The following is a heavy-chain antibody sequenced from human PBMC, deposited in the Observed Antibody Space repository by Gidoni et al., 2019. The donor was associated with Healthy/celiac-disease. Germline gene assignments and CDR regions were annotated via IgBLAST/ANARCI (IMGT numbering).Heavy chain of an antibody. CDR1: GFTFSSYG. Sequence: QVQLVESGGGVVQPGRSLRLPCAASGFTFSSYGMHWVRQAPGRGLEWVAVIWYDGSNKYYADSVKGRFTISRDNSKNTLYLQMNSLRAEDTAVYYCAAISRWELPFDYWGQGTLVTVSS. CDR3: AAISRWELPFDY. D-gene: IGHD1-26*01. J-gene: IGHJ4*02. CDR2: IWYDGSNK. V-gene: IGHV3-33*01.